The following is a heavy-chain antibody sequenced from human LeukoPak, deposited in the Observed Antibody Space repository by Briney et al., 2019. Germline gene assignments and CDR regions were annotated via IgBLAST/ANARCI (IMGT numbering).Heavy chain of an antibody. CDR2: INHSGST. CDR3: ASVDGGTDY. CDR1: GGSFSGYY. D-gene: IGHD1-1*01. J-gene: IGHJ4*02. V-gene: IGHV4-34*01. Sequence: KSSETLSLTCAVYGGSFSGYYWSWIRQPPGKGLEWIGEINHSGSTNYNPSLKSRVTISVDTSKNQFSLKLTSVTAADTAVYYCASVDGGTDYWGQGTLVTVSS.